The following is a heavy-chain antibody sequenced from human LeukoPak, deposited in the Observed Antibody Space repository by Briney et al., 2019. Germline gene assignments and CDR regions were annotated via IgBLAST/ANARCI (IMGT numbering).Heavy chain of an antibody. J-gene: IGHJ4*02. CDR2: IYYSGST. CDR1: GGSISSGGYY. D-gene: IGHD4-17*01. CDR3: AVFMTTVTITYYFDY. V-gene: IGHV4-31*03. Sequence: SQTLSLTCTVSGGSISSGGYYWSWIRQHPGKGLEWIGYIYYSGSTYYNPSLKSRVTISVDTSKNQFSLKLSSVTAADTAVYYCAVFMTTVTITYYFDYWGQGTLVTVSS.